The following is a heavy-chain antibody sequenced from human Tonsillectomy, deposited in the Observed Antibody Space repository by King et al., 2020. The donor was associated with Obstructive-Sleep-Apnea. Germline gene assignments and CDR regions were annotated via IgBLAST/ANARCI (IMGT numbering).Heavy chain of an antibody. D-gene: IGHD2-2*01. CDR3: ARDGGDQLLMVPSYYYYGMDV. CDR1: GFTFSSYG. V-gene: IGHV3-33*01. CDR2: IWYDGSNK. J-gene: IGHJ6*02. Sequence: VQLVESGGGVVQPGRSLRLSCAASGFTFSSYGMHWVRQAPGKGLEWVAVIWYDGSNKYYADSEKGRFTISRENSKNTLYLQMNSLRAEDTAVYYCARDGGDQLLMVPSYYYYGMDVWGQGTTVTVSS.